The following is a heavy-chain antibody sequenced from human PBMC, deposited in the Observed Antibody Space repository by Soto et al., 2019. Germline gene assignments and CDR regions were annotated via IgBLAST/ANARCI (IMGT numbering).Heavy chain of an antibody. J-gene: IGHJ5*02. D-gene: IGHD3-22*01. V-gene: IGHV1-69*06. CDR3: ARGGAYYYGSSGSTFDP. CDR1: GGTFSSYA. CDR2: IIPIFGTA. Sequence: SVKVSCKASGGTFSSYAISWVRQAPGQGLEWMGGIIPIFGTANYAQKFQGRVTITADKSTSTAYMELSSLRSEDTAVYYCARGGAYYYGSSGSTFDPWGQGTLVTVSS.